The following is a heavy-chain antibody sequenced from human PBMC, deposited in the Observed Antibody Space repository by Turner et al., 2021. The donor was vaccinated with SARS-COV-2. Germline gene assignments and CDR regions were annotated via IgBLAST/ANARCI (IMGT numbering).Heavy chain of an antibody. CDR2: IYTSGST. CDR3: ARGGAGYYYYYMDV. CDR1: GGSIRRGRYY. Sequence: QVQLQESGPGLVKPSQTLSLTCTVSGGSIRRGRYYGSWIRHPAGKGLEWIGLIYTSGSTNYNPHLKSRVTISVDTSKNQFSLKLSSVTAADTAVDYCARGGAGYYYYYMDVWGKGTTVTVSS. J-gene: IGHJ6*03. D-gene: IGHD1-26*01. V-gene: IGHV4-61*02.